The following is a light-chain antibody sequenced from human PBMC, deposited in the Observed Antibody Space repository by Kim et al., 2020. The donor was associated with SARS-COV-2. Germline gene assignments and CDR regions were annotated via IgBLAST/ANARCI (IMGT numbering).Light chain of an antibody. CDR3: NSRDSSGDHLRV. J-gene: IGLJ3*02. CDR2: GKN. CDR1: SLRSYY. V-gene: IGLV3-19*01. Sequence: SSELTQDPAVSVALGQTVGITCQGDSLRSYYANWYQQKPGQAPVLVIYGKNNRPSGIPDRFSGSSSGNTASLTITGAQAEDEADYYCNSRDSSGDHLRVFGGGTQLTVL.